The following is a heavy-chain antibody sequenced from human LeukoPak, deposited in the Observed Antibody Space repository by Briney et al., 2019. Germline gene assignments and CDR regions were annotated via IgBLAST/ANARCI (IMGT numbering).Heavy chain of an antibody. V-gene: IGHV4-59*01. J-gene: IGHJ4*02. CDR3: ARVNSLTIDY. CDR1: ADSLRIYY. D-gene: IGHD3-3*01. Sequence: PSETLSLTCTVSADSLRIYYWSWIRHAPGRGLEWIGYIYSIGSTNYNPSLKSRVTMSVDTSKNQFSLKLSSVTAADTAVYYCARVNSLTIDYWGQGTLVTVCS. CDR2: IYSIGST.